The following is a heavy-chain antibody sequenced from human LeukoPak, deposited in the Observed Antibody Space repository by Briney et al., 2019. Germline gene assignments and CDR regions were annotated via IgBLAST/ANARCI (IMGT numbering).Heavy chain of an antibody. Sequence: ASVKVSCKASGHTFTSYYTHWVRQAPGQGLEWMGIINPSGGSTSYAQKFQGRVTMTRDMSTSTVYMELSSLRSEDTAVYYCARGCDFWSGPDTTPFDYWGQGTLVTVSS. CDR3: ARGCDFWSGPDTTPFDY. CDR1: GHTFTSYY. V-gene: IGHV1-46*01. D-gene: IGHD3-3*01. CDR2: INPSGGST. J-gene: IGHJ4*02.